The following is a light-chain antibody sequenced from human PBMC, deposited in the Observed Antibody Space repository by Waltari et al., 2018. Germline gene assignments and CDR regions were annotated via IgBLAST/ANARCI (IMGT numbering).Light chain of an antibody. V-gene: IGKV1-39*01. Sequence: DIQLTQSPSSLSASVGDRVTINCRASQSINNLLNWYQQKPGRAPEGLIYGASTLQSGVPSRFSGSGSGTGFTLTINNLQPEDFATYYCQQSYNSPVTFGGGTKVEIK. CDR3: QQSYNSPVT. J-gene: IGKJ4*01. CDR2: GAS. CDR1: QSINNL.